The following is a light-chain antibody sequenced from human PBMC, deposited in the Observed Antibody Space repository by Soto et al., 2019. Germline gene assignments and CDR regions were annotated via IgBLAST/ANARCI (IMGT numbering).Light chain of an antibody. CDR2: GAS. V-gene: IGKV3-20*01. J-gene: IGKJ1*01. Sequence: EIVLTQSPGTLSVSPGERATLSCRASQSISSNYLAWYQQKPGQAPSLLIYGASSRATGIPDRFSGSGSGKDFTLNISSLEPEDSAIYYCQQYGGWTFGQGTKVEVK. CDR3: QQYGGWT. CDR1: QSISSNY.